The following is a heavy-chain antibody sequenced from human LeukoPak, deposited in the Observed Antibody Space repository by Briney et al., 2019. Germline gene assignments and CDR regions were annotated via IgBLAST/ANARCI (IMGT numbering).Heavy chain of an antibody. D-gene: IGHD6-19*01. V-gene: IGHV3-11*01. Sequence: GGSLRLSCAASGFTFSDYYMSWVRQAPGKGLEWVSYISSSGSTIYYADSVKGRFTISRDNAKNSLYLQMNSLRAEDTAVYYCARGRSGWLVYSSGLDYWGQGTLVTVSS. J-gene: IGHJ4*02. CDR3: ARGRSGWLVYSSGLDY. CDR1: GFTFSDYY. CDR2: ISSSGSTI.